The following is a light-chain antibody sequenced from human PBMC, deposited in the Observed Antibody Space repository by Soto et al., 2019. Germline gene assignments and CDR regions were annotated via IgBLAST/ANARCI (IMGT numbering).Light chain of an antibody. CDR1: NIGSKG. CDR3: QVWDSGSAHVL. CDR2: SDT. V-gene: IGLV3-21*01. Sequence: SYELTQPPSVSVAPGETARISCGGNNIGSKGIHWYQQKPGQAPVLVIYSDTDLPPVIPERFSGSNSANMATLTISRVEAGDEADYYCQVWDSGSAHVLFGGGTQL. J-gene: IGLJ2*01.